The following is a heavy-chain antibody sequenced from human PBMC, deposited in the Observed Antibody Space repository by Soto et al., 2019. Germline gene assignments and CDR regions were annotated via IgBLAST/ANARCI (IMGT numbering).Heavy chain of an antibody. CDR3: AKDPITSSSGWYEYYYYVMDF. CDR2: ISGSGGST. D-gene: IGHD6-19*01. V-gene: IGHV3-23*01. Sequence: PGGSLRLSCAASGFTSSSYAMSWVRQAPGKGLEWVSAISGSGGSTYYADSVKGRFTISRDNSKNTLYLQMNSLRAEDTAVYYCAKDPITSSSGWYEYYYYVMDFWGQGSAVTISS. J-gene: IGHJ6*02. CDR1: GFTSSSYA.